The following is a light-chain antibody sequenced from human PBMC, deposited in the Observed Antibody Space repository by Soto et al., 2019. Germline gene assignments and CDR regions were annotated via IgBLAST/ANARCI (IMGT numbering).Light chain of an antibody. CDR2: DTS. Sequence: IVLTQSPATLSLCPGERATLSCRASQGVYNYLDWYQQKPGQAPRLLIYDTSNRATDIPARFSGSGSGTDFTLTISSLEPEDFAVYYCQQRYNWPLTFGGGAKVEIK. V-gene: IGKV3-11*01. J-gene: IGKJ4*01. CDR1: QGVYNY. CDR3: QQRYNWPLT.